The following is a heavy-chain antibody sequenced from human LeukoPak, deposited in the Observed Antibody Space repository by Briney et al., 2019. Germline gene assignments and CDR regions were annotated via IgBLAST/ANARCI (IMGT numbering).Heavy chain of an antibody. J-gene: IGHJ4*02. CDR2: IYYSGST. D-gene: IGHD3-10*01. Sequence: LGTLSLTCTVSGGSISSYYWSWMRQPPGKGLEWIGYIYYSGSTNYNPSLKSRVTISVDTSKNQFSLKLSSVTAADTAVYYCAREAIYGSGSLDYWGQGTLVTVSS. CDR3: AREAIYGSGSLDY. V-gene: IGHV4-59*01. CDR1: GGSISSYY.